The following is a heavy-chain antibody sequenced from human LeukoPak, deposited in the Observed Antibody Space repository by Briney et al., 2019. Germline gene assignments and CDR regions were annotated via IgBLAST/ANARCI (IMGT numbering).Heavy chain of an antibody. Sequence: GSLRLSCAASGFTFSSYEMNWVRQAPGKGLEWVSYISSSGSTIYYADSVKGRFTISRDNAKNSLYLQMNSLRAEDTAAYYCARDGSSSWYYYGMDVWGQGTTVTVSS. V-gene: IGHV3-48*03. CDR3: ARDGSSSWYYYGMDV. J-gene: IGHJ6*02. CDR2: ISSSGSTI. D-gene: IGHD6-13*01. CDR1: GFTFSSYE.